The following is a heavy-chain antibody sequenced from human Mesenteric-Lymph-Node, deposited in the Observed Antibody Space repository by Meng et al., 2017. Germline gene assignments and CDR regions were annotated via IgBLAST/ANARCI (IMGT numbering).Heavy chain of an antibody. V-gene: IGHV4-39*01. CDR1: GGSISSSSYY. CDR2: VVYSGTT. CDR3: ARHHHSPTFDY. D-gene: IGHD1-14*01. Sequence: LQLQESGPGLVRPSGTLSLTCTVSGGSISSSSYYWAWIRQPPGEGLGWIGSVVYSGTTYYTSSLKSRVSISVDTSKNQFSLKLSSVTAADTAVYYCARHHHSPTFDYWGQGTLVTVSS. J-gene: IGHJ4*02.